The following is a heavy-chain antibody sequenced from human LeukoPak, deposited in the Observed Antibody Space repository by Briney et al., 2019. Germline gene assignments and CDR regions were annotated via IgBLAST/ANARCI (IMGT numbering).Heavy chain of an antibody. V-gene: IGHV1-69*13. CDR2: IIPIFCTA. Sequence: SVKVSCKASGGTFSSYAISWVRQAPGQRLEWMGGIIPIFCTANYAHKFQGRVTITADESTSTAYLELSSLRSEDTAVYYCARGEDCSSTSCYTPPSRNWFDPWGQGSLVTVSA. CDR1: GGTFSSYA. D-gene: IGHD2-2*02. CDR3: ARGEDCSSTSCYTPPSRNWFDP. J-gene: IGHJ5*02.